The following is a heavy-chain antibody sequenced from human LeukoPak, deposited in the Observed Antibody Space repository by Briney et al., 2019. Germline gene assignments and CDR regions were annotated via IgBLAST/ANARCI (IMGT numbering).Heavy chain of an antibody. V-gene: IGHV4-4*07. D-gene: IGHD6-13*01. CDR1: GGSISSYY. J-gene: IGHJ4*02. Sequence: SETLSLTCTVSGGSISSYYWSWIRQPAGKGLEWIGRIYTSGSTNYNPSLKSRVTMSVDTSKNQFSLKLSSVTAADTAVYYCARRTGRSGSSSWYRYYFDYWGQGTLVTVSS. CDR3: ARRTGRSGSSSWYRYYFDY. CDR2: IYTSGST.